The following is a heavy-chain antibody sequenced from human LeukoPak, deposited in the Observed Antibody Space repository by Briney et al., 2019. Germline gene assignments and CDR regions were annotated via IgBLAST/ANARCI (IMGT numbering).Heavy chain of an antibody. CDR3: ARQGMGAIAAAHFDY. V-gene: IGHV5-51*01. CDR1: GYNFPSYR. J-gene: IGHJ4*02. CDR2: LYHGASDT. Sequence: GESLKIYGKGSGYNFPSYRFGWVRQMPGNGLEWMGILYHGASDTRYSPSFKGQVTISADKSISTAYLQWSSLKASDTAMYYCARQGMGAIAAAHFDYWGQGTLVTVSS. D-gene: IGHD6-13*01.